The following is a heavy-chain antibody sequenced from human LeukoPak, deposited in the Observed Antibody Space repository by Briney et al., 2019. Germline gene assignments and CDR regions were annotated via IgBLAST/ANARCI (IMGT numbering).Heavy chain of an antibody. CDR2: ISTSGST. CDR1: GGPIISHY. CDR3: GRDALVGYLSFYYMDV. Sequence: SETLSLTCTVSGGPIISHYWTWIRQSAVKGLEWIGDISTSGSTSYNPSLKSRVTISIDTSKHQFSLKLSSVTAADTAVYYCGRDALVGYLSFYYMDVWGKGTTVTVSS. D-gene: IGHD2-15*01. V-gene: IGHV4-59*11. J-gene: IGHJ6*03.